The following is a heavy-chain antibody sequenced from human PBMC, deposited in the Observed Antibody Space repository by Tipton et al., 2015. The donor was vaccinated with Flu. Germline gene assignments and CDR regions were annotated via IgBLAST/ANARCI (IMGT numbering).Heavy chain of an antibody. Sequence: QLVQSGAEVRKPGASVKVSCKTSGYTFTSYEINWVRQATGRGPEWMGWMNPNSGNTAYAQKFRGRVTMTRDTSISTAYMELSSLRSDDTAVFYCARGPNWFDSWGQGTLVIVSS. CDR1: GYTFTSYE. CDR2: MNPNSGNT. V-gene: IGHV1-8*01. CDR3: ARGPNWFDS. J-gene: IGHJ5*01.